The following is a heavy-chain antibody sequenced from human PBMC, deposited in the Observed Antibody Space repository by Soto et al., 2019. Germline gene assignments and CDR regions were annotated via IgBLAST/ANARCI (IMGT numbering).Heavy chain of an antibody. CDR2: VSYDGTKE. CDR1: GFTFDSYP. J-gene: IGHJ6*02. CDR3: ARAEYSSSWSPYYYYYGMDV. V-gene: IGHV3-30*14. Sequence: QVQLVESGGGGVQPGRSLRLACAVSGFTFDSYPMHWVRQAPGKGLEWVAVVSYDGTKEYYADSVKGRFTISRDNSKSTLSLQMNSLRADDTAVYYCARAEYSSSWSPYYYYYGMDVWGQGTTVTVSS. D-gene: IGHD6-13*01.